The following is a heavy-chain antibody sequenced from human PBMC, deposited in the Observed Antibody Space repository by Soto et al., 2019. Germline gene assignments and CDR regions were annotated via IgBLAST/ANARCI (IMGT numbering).Heavy chain of an antibody. Sequence: GESLKISCKGFGYSFTNYWIAWVRQMPGKGLEWMGVIYPDSSDTRYSPSFQGQVTISVDKSISTAYLQWRSLKASDTAMSYCARRKYNYALSYGMDVWGQGTTVTVSS. CDR3: ARRKYNYALSYGMDV. CDR2: IYPDSSDT. J-gene: IGHJ6*02. D-gene: IGHD3-16*01. V-gene: IGHV5-51*01. CDR1: GYSFTNYW.